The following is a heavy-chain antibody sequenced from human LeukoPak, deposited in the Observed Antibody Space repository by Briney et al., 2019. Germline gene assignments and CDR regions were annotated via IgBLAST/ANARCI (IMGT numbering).Heavy chain of an antibody. CDR1: GYTFTSYH. D-gene: IGHD1-26*01. CDR3: ARELSPSGNYDC. Sequence: GASVKVSCKASGYTFTSYHMHWVRQAPGQGVEWMGIINPSGGNTSYAQKFQGRVTVTRDTSTSTVYMELSSLRSEDTAVYYCARELSPSGNYDCWGQGTLVTVSS. V-gene: IGHV1-46*01. CDR2: INPSGGNT. J-gene: IGHJ4*02.